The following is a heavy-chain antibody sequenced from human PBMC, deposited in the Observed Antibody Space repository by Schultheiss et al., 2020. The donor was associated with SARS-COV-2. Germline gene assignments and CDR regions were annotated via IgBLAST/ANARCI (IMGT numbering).Heavy chain of an antibody. Sequence: SETLSLTCTVSGGSISSSSYYWGWIRQPPGKGLEWIGSIYYSGSTNYNPSLKSRVTISVDTSKNQFSLKLSSVTAADTAVYYCARMLYCSSTSCYAGFDYWGQGTLVTVSS. CDR1: GGSISSSSYY. CDR2: IYYSGST. J-gene: IGHJ4*02. CDR3: ARMLYCSSTSCYAGFDY. D-gene: IGHD2-2*01. V-gene: IGHV4-39*07.